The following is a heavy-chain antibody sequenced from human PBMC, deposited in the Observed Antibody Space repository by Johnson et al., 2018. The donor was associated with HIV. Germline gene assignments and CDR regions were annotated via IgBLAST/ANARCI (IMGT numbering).Heavy chain of an antibody. J-gene: IGHJ3*02. Sequence: QVQLVESGGGVVQPGGSLRLSCAASGFTFSNYGMHWVRQAPGKGLEWVAVSSYDGTNKYYADSVKGRFTISRDNSENTLYLQMNSLRAEDTAIYYCARGQLWLLDDALDIWGQGTMVTVSS. V-gene: IGHV3-30*03. D-gene: IGHD5-18*01. CDR2: SSYDGTNK. CDR3: ARGQLWLLDDALDI. CDR1: GFTFSNYG.